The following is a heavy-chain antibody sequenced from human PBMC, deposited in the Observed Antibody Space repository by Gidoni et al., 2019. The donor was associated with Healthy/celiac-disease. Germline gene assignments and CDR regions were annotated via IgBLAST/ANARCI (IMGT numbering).Heavy chain of an antibody. D-gene: IGHD1-1*01. J-gene: IGHJ1*01. CDR2: IWYDGSNK. V-gene: IGHV3-33*01. CDR3: ARDGTVVIGEEYFQH. CDR1: GFTVSSYG. Sequence: QVQLVESGGGVVQPGRSLRLSCAASGFTVSSYGMHWVRQAPGKGLEWVAVIWYDGSNKYYADSVKGRFTISRDNSKNTLYLQMNSLRAEDTAVYYCARDGTVVIGEEYFQHWGQGTLVTVSS.